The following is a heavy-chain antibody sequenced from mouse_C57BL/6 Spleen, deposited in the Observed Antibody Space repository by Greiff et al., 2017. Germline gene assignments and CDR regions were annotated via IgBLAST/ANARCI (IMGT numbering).Heavy chain of an antibody. Sequence: QVQLQQPGAELVKPGASVKLSCKASGYTFTSYWMHWVKQRPGRGLEWIGRIDPNSGGTKYNEKFKGKATLTVDNPSSTAYMQLSSLTSEDSAVYYCARREGNWAYYVDYWGQGTTLTVSS. J-gene: IGHJ2*01. CDR2: IDPNSGGT. CDR1: GYTFTSYW. V-gene: IGHV1-62-3*01. D-gene: IGHD4-1*01. CDR3: ARREGNWAYYVDY.